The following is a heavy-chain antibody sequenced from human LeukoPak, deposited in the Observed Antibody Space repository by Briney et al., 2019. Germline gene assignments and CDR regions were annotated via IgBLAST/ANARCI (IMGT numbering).Heavy chain of an antibody. D-gene: IGHD3-16*01. V-gene: IGHV3-23*01. Sequence: GSLRLSCAASGFTFTSYAMTWVRQAPGKGLEWVSGISRSGDYTYYADSVRGRFTISRDNSKNTLYLQLSSLRAEDTAVYYCAKLPTSGGDYVYMDYWGQGTLVTVSS. CDR3: AKLPTSGGDYVYMDY. J-gene: IGHJ4*02. CDR2: ISRSGDYT. CDR1: GFTFTSYA.